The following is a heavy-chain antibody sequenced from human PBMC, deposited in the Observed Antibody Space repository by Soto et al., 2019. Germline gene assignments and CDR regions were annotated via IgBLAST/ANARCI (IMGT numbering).Heavy chain of an antibody. CDR3: AEGRVTLFGVVSRFDP. Sequence: PSETLSLTCTVSGGSISSGGYSWSWIQQPPGKGLEWIGDIYHSGSTYYNPSLKSRVTISVDKSKSQFSLKLTSVTAADTAMYYCAEGRVTLFGVVSRFDPWGPGTLVTVSS. CDR1: GGSISSGGYS. D-gene: IGHD3-3*01. J-gene: IGHJ5*02. CDR2: IYHSGST. V-gene: IGHV4-30-2*01.